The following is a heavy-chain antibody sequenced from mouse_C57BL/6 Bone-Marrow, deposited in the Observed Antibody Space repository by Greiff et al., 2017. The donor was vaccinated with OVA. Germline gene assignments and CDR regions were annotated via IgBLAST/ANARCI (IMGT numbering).Heavy chain of an antibody. Sequence: QVQLQQPGAELVKPGASVKMSCKASGYTFTSYWINWVKQRPGQGLEWIGDIYPGSGSTNYNEKFKSKATLTVDTSSSTAYMQLSSLTSEYSAVYYCTSATVVARGFAYWGQGTLVTVSA. CDR1: GYTFTSYW. V-gene: IGHV1-55*01. J-gene: IGHJ3*01. CDR3: TSATVVARGFAY. D-gene: IGHD1-1*01. CDR2: IYPGSGST.